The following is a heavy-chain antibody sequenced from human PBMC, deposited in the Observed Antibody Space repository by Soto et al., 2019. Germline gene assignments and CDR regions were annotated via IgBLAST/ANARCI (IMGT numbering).Heavy chain of an antibody. D-gene: IGHD2-2*01. CDR1: GGTFSSYT. CDR3: ARLGVPAGTYDY. Sequence: QVQLVQSGAEVKKPGSSVKVSCKASGGTFSSYTISWVRQAPGQGLEWMGRIIPILGIANYAQKFQGRVXIXAXXSTSTAYMELSSLRSEDTAVYYCARLGVPAGTYDYWGQGTLVTVSS. CDR2: IIPILGIA. V-gene: IGHV1-69*02. J-gene: IGHJ4*02.